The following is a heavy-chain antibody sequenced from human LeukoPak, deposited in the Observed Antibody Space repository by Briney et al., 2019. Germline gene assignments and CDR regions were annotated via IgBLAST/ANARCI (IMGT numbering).Heavy chain of an antibody. CDR3: ARDGGYYDSSGIPY. J-gene: IGHJ4*02. CDR1: GGTFSSYA. V-gene: IGHV1-69*01. CDR2: ITPIFGTA. Sequence: SVKVSCKASGGTFSSYAISWVRQAPGQGLEWMGGITPIFGTANYAQKFQGRVTITADESTSTAYMELSSLRSGDTAVYYCARDGGYYDSSGIPYWGQGTLVTVSS. D-gene: IGHD3-22*01.